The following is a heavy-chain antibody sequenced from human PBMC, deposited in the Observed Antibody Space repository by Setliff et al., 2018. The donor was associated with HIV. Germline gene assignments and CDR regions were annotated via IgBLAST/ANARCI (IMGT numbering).Heavy chain of an antibody. Sequence: HGGSLRLSCEASGFTFSDYDFHWVRQAAGKGLEWVSAIGTGGDTYYVDSVKGRFTISRENARNSLYLQMNSLRVGDTAVYYCAREIRTVYTGGHYFYGIDVWGQGTAVTVSS. D-gene: IGHD3-16*01. CDR1: GFTFSDYD. CDR3: AREIRTVYTGGHYFYGIDV. CDR2: IGTGGDT. J-gene: IGHJ6*02. V-gene: IGHV3-13*01.